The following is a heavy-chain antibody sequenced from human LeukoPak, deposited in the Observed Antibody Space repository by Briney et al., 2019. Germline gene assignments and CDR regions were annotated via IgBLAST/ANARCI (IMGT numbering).Heavy chain of an antibody. D-gene: IGHD3-10*01. CDR2: ISSSSSYI. J-gene: IGHJ6*03. CDR1: GFTFSSYS. V-gene: IGHV3-21*01. Sequence: GGSLRLSCAASGFTFSSYSMNWVRQAPGKGLEWVSSISSSSSYIYYADSVKGRFTISRDNAKNSLYLQMNSLRAEDTAVYYCARDSGLLWFGELRYYYYYMDVWGKGTTVTVSS. CDR3: ARDSGLLWFGELRYYYYYMDV.